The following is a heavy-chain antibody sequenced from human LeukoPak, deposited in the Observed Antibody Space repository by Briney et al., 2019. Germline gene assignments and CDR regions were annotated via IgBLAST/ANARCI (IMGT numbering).Heavy chain of an antibody. CDR1: GGSISSYY. J-gene: IGHJ5*02. Sequence: SETLSLTCTVSGGSISSYYWSWVRQPPGKGLEWSGYIYYSGSTNYNPSLKSRVTISVDTSKNQFSLKLRSVTAADTAVYYCARGDRKRGLWFGESLYNWFDPWGQGTLVTVSS. V-gene: IGHV4-59*01. CDR3: ARGDRKRGLWFGESLYNWFDP. CDR2: IYYSGST. D-gene: IGHD3-10*01.